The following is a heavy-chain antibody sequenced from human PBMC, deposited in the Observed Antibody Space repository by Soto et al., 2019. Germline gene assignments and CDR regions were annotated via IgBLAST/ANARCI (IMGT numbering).Heavy chain of an antibody. CDR1: GFILSDCA. CDR3: ARDLXWGSNWYYYMDV. D-gene: IGHD7-27*01. J-gene: IGHJ6*03. V-gene: IGHV3-48*01. CDR2: ISSSSSVI. Sequence: EVQLVESGGGLVQPGGSLRLSCATSGFILSDCAMNWVRQAPGKGLEWVSYISSSSSVIDYADSVKGRFTXSRDXARXXXXXXXXXXXXXXXXXXYCARDLXWGSNWYYYMDVWGKGTXVTVSS.